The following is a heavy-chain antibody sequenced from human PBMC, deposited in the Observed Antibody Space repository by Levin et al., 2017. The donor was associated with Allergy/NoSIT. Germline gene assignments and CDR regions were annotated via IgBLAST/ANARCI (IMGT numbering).Heavy chain of an antibody. D-gene: IGHD3-16*02. Sequence: HPGGSLRLSCTGSGFTFGDYAMSWVRQAPGKGLEWVGFIRNKAHGGTTEYAASVKGRLTISRDDSKSIAYLQMNSLKTEDTAVYSCARGGPPNYDYNWGSYRDGYFDYWGQGTLVTVSS. V-gene: IGHV3-49*04. CDR3: ARGGPPNYDYNWGSYRDGYFDY. J-gene: IGHJ4*02. CDR2: IRNKAHGGTT. CDR1: GFTFGDYA.